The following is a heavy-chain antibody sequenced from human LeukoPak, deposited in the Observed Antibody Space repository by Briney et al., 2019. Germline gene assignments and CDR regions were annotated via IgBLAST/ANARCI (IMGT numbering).Heavy chain of an antibody. CDR3: ARSRRVGNGEYPDY. Sequence: ASVNVSRKASGYTFTGCYMHWVRKTPGQGLEWMGWINPNTGDTNYGRKFQGRVTMTRDTSINTAYMELRSLRSDDKAAYYCARSRRVGNGEYPDYWGQGTLVTVSS. CDR2: INPNTGDT. V-gene: IGHV1-2*02. D-gene: IGHD3-10*01. J-gene: IGHJ4*02. CDR1: GYTFTGCY.